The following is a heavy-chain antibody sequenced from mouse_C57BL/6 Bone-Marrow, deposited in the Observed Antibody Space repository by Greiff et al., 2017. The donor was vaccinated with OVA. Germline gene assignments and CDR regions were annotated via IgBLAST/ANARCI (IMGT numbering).Heavy chain of an antibody. CDR1: GFSLTSYA. CDR2: IWTGGGT. V-gene: IGHV2-9-1*01. D-gene: IGHD2-4*01. CDR3: ATSMITTGYYYAMDY. J-gene: IGHJ4*01. Sequence: QVQLKESGPGLVAPSQSPSITCTVSGFSLTSYAISWVRQPPGKGLEWLGVIWTGGGTNYNSALKSRLSISKDNSKSQVFLKMNSLQTDDTARYYCATSMITTGYYYAMDYWGQGTSVTVSS.